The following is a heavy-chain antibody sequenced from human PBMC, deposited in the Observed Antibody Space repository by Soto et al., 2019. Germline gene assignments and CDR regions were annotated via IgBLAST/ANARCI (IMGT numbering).Heavy chain of an antibody. V-gene: IGHV2-5*08. CDR3: AHRPDIVLVPAARSDWFDP. CDR1: GGSISSYYW. Sequence: TLSLTCTVSGGSISSYYWSWIRHPPEKALEWHALVYWDDDKRYSQSQKSRLTITKDTSKNQVVLTMTNMDPVDTATYYFAHRPDIVLVPAARSDWFDPWGQGTLVTVSS. D-gene: IGHD2-2*01. CDR2: VYWDDDK. J-gene: IGHJ5*02.